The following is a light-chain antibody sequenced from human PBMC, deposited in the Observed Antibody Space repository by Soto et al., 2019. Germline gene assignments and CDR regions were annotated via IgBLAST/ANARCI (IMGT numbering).Light chain of an antibody. Sequence: EIVMTQSPATLSVSPGERATLSCRASQSVRSNLAWYQQKPGQPPSLLIYSASTRATGIPARFSGSGSGTEFTLTISSLQSEDFAVYYCQQYYDWPPVTFGGGTKVEI. J-gene: IGKJ4*01. CDR1: QSVRSN. CDR3: QQYYDWPPVT. CDR2: SAS. V-gene: IGKV3-15*01.